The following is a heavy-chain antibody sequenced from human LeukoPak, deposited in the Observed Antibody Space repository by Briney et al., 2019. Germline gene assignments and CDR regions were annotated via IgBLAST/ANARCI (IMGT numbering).Heavy chain of an antibody. CDR2: IYTSGST. D-gene: IGHD5-24*01. V-gene: IGHV4-4*07. CDR1: GGSISSYY. Sequence: PSETLSLTCTVSGGSISSYYWSWIRQPAGKGLEWIGRIYTSGSTNYNPSLKSRVTMSVDTSKNQFSLKLSSFTAADTAGFYCGRLGDGNIYDYGGQEPLVTVSS. J-gene: IGHJ4*02. CDR3: GRLGDGNIYDY.